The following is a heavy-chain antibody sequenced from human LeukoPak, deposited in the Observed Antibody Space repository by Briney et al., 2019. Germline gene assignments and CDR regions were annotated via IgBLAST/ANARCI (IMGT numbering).Heavy chain of an antibody. J-gene: IGHJ4*02. Sequence: AASVKVSCKASGYTFTSYGISWVRQAPGQGLEWMGWISAYNGNTNYAQKLQGRVTMTTDTSTSTAYMELRSLRSDDTAVYYCARGAGYDFWSGCVPHYFDYWGQGTLVTVSS. CDR1: GYTFTSYG. CDR3: ARGAGYDFWSGCVPHYFDY. V-gene: IGHV1-18*01. D-gene: IGHD3-3*01. CDR2: ISAYNGNT.